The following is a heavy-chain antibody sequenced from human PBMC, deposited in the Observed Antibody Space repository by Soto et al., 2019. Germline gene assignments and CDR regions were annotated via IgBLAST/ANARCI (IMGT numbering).Heavy chain of an antibody. CDR2: ISHSGRT. V-gene: IGHV4-34*01. J-gene: IGHJ4*02. D-gene: IGHD3-9*01. CDR3: ARVRRLTGYIGGTHHFDY. Sequence: PSETLSLTCAVYGGSFSVCYWSWIRQPPGKGLEWIGEISHSGRTKYNASLLSRLTISVDTSRNQFSLNLSSVTAADTAVYYCARVRRLTGYIGGTHHFDYWGQGTQVTVSS. CDR1: GGSFSVCY.